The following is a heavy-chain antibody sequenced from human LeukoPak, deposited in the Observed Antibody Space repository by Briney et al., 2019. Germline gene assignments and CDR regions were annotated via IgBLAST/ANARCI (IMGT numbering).Heavy chain of an antibody. CDR2: LWISGDYA. Sequence: PGGSLRLSCVASGFTLSSYAVSWVRQAPGKGLQWVSSLWISGDYACYAGSVKGRFIISRDSAKNTLYLQMNRLGAEDTAVYYCARGGGGNSDFLTTYTGASLSFDYWGQGALVTVPS. V-gene: IGHV3-23*01. CDR1: GFTLSSYA. D-gene: IGHD3-9*01. J-gene: IGHJ4*02. CDR3: ARGGGGNSDFLTTYTGASLSFDY.